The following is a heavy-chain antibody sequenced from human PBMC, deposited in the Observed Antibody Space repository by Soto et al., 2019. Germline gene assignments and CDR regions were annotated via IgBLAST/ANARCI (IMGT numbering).Heavy chain of an antibody. CDR2: ISYSGST. D-gene: IGHD6-13*01. V-gene: IGHV4-59*08. CDR3: ARQCHLPTISSSWHLRARMKYNWFDP. Sequence: SETLSLTCTVSGGSMSSHYWTWLRQPAWKGLEWIGYISYSGSTYYNPSLKSRVTISAGPSRNQFSLKLSSVTAADTAVYYCARQCHLPTISSSWHLRARMKYNWFDPWGQGTLVTVSS. J-gene: IGHJ5*02. CDR1: GGSMSSHY.